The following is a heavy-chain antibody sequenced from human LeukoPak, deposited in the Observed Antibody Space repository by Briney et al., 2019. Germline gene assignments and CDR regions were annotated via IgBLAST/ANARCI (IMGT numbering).Heavy chain of an antibody. Sequence: GGSLRLSCAASGFTFSSYAMHWVRQAPGKGLEWVAVISYDGSNKYYADSVKGRFTSSRDNSKNTLYLQMNSLRAEDTAVYYCASIYYDSSGYSGSVRENDAFDIWGQGTMVTVSS. CDR1: GFTFSSYA. CDR3: ASIYYDSSGYSGSVRENDAFDI. J-gene: IGHJ3*02. D-gene: IGHD3-22*01. CDR2: ISYDGSNK. V-gene: IGHV3-30*04.